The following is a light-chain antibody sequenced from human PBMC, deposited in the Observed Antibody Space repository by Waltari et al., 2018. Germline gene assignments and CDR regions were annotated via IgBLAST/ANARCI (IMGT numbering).Light chain of an antibody. V-gene: IGKV3-15*01. CDR2: GAS. CDR3: QHHSSLPPKWT. J-gene: IGKJ1*01. CDR1: QSINDK. Sequence: EIVMTQSPATLSVSPGERATLSCRASQSINDKLAWYQQKPGQSPRLLSYGASTTGTGIPARFSGMWAEADFTLTISSLQTEDFAIYYCQHHSSLPPKWTFGQGTKVEIK.